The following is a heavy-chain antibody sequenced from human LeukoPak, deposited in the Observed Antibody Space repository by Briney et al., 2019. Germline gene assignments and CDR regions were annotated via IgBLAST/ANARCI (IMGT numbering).Heavy chain of an antibody. D-gene: IGHD1-26*01. CDR2: IYYSGST. CDR3: ARWVVGGSYHFDY. Sequence: SETLSLTCTVSGGSISSHYWSWIRQPPGKGLEWIGYIYYSGSTNYNPSLKSRVTISVDTSQNQFSLKLSFVTAADTAVYYYARWVVGGSYHFDYWGQGTLVTVSS. J-gene: IGHJ4*02. V-gene: IGHV4-59*11. CDR1: GGSISSHY.